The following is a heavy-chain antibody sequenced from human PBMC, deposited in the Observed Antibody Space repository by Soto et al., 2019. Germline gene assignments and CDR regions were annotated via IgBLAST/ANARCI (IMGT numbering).Heavy chain of an antibody. J-gene: IGHJ6*02. CDR1: GFTFSSYG. V-gene: IGHV3-33*01. Sequence: GGSLRLSCAASGFTFSSYGMHWVRQAPGKGLEWVAVIWHDGSNKYYADSVKGRSTISRDNSKNTLYLQMNSLRAEDTAVYYCAREGGPTGGSYYYYYGMDVWGQGTTVTVSS. D-gene: IGHD7-27*01. CDR3: AREGGPTGGSYYYYYGMDV. CDR2: IWHDGSNK.